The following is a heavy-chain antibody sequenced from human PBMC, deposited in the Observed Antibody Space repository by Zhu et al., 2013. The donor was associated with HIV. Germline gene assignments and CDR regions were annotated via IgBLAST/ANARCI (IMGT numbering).Heavy chain of an antibody. CDR2: IIPMFETP. Sequence: QVQVVQSGAEVKKPGSSVKASCTASGGTFSRDALHWVRQAPGQGLEWMGAIIPMFETPIYAQNFENRITITADESTDTAYLELSSLRFDDTAVYYCARGRSTMVRGVLRTYYYGMDVWGQGTTVTVSS. D-gene: IGHD3-10*01. CDR3: ARGRSTMVRGVLRTYYYGMDV. V-gene: IGHV1-69*01. J-gene: IGHJ6*02. CDR1: GGTFSRDA.